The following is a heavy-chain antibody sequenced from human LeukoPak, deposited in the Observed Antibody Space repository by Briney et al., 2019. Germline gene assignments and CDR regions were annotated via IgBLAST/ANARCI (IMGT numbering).Heavy chain of an antibody. D-gene: IGHD3-22*01. J-gene: IGHJ4*02. V-gene: IGHV4-34*01. CDR3: ARHLGVYDSSGYVDY. CDR2: INHSGST. Sequence: SETLSLTCAVYGGSFSGYYWSWIRQPPGKGLEWIGEINHSGSTNYNPSLKSRVTISVDTSKNQFSLKLSSVTAADTAVYYCARHLGVYDSSGYVDYWGQGTLVTVSS. CDR1: GGSFSGYY.